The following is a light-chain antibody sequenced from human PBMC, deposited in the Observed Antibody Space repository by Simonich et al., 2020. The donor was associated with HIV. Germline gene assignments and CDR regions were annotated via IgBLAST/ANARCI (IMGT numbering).Light chain of an antibody. CDR1: QSVSSN. CDR3: QQYNNWPSPFT. V-gene: IGKV3-15*01. CDR2: GAS. Sequence: EIVMTQSPATLSVSPGERATLSCRVSQSVSSNLAWYQQKPGQAPRLLIYGASNRATGIPARFSGSWSGSQFTLTISSMQSGDFAVYYCQQYNNWPSPFTFGPGTKVEIK. J-gene: IGKJ3*01.